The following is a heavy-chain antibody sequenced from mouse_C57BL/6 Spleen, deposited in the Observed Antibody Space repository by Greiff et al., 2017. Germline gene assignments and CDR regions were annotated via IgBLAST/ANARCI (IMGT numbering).Heavy chain of an antibody. Sequence: EVQGVESGGGLVKPGGSLKLSCAASGFTFSSYAMSWVRQTPEKRLEWVATISDGGSYTYYPDNVKGRFTISRDNAKNNLYLQMSHLKSEDTAMYYCARDRYSNFHYAMDYWGQGTSVTVSS. J-gene: IGHJ4*01. CDR2: ISDGGSYT. CDR1: GFTFSSYA. CDR3: ARDRYSNFHYAMDY. D-gene: IGHD2-5*01. V-gene: IGHV5-4*01.